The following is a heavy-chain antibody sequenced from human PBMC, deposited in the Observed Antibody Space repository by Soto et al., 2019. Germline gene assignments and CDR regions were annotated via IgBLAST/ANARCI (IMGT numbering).Heavy chain of an antibody. CDR1: GGTFSSYA. D-gene: IGHD2-2*01. CDR2: IIPIFGTA. V-gene: IGHV1-69*13. CDR3: ARDQDIVVVPAAAEYYYYGMDV. J-gene: IGHJ6*02. Sequence: ASVKVSCKASGGTFSSYAISWVRQAPGQGLEWMGGIIPIFGTANYAQKFQGRVTITADESTSTAYMELSSLRSEDTAVYYCARDQDIVVVPAAAEYYYYGMDVWGQGTTVTVSS.